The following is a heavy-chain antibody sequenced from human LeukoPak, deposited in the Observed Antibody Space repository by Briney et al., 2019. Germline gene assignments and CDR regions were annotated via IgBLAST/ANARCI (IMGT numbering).Heavy chain of an antibody. V-gene: IGHV4-61*01. CDR1: GGSVSSGSYH. D-gene: IGHD5-18*01. J-gene: IGHJ4*02. CDR2: IYYSGST. CDR3: AREGNSYGPPFFDY. Sequence: PSETLSLTCTVSGGSVSSGSYHWSWIRQPPGKGLEWIGYIYYSGSTNYNPSLKSRVTISVDTSKNQFSLKLSSVTAADTAVYYCAREGNSYGPPFFDYWGQGTLVTVSS.